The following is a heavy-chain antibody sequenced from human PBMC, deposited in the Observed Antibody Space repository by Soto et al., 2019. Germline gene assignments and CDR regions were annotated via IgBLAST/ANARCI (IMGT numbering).Heavy chain of an antibody. CDR2: ISNSGYI. CDR3: ARECSGGSGYPGMDF. CDR1: GFNFNSDN. J-gene: IGHJ6*02. V-gene: IGHV3-21*01. Sequence: GGPLRLSSAASGFNFNSDNINWVRQDPGKRLEWLSSISNSGYIFSTDSVRGRVTISRDNAKNSVYLQINSLTAEDTAVYSCARECSGGSGYPGMDFWGPGTTVTVSS. D-gene: IGHD2-15*01.